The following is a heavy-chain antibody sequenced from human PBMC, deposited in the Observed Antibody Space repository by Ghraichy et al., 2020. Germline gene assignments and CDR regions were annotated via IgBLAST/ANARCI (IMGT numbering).Heavy chain of an antibody. CDR1: GFTFSRYA. CDR2: ISGNGVST. V-gene: IGHV3-64*01. Sequence: SCAASGFTFSRYAMHWVRQAPGKGLEYVSAISGNGVSTYYANSVKGRFTMSRDNSKNTLYLHMGSLSTEDTAVYYCAREHEARACCPDRWYLDLWGRGTLVTVSS. D-gene: IGHD2-15*01. CDR3: AREHEARACCPDRWYLDL. J-gene: IGHJ2*01.